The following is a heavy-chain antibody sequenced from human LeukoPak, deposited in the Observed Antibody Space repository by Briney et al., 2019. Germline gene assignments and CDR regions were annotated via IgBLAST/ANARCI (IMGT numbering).Heavy chain of an antibody. CDR3: ARLSRVAAAGTGFDY. D-gene: IGHD6-13*01. CDR2: ISAYNGNT. V-gene: IGHV1-18*01. J-gene: IGHJ4*02. CDR1: GYTFTSYG. Sequence: ASVKVSCXASGYTFTSYGISWVRQAPGQGLEWMGWISAYNGNTNYAQKLQGRVTMTTDTSTSTAYMELRSLRSDDTAVSYCARLSRVAAAGTGFDYWGQGTLVTVSS.